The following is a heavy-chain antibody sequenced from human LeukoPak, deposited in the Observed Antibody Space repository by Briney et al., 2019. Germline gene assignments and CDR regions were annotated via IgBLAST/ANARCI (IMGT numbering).Heavy chain of an antibody. CDR1: GFIFSTYG. CDR3: AKDGQVGAIGYFDS. CDR2: VWSGGNNK. Sequence: GGSLRLSCAASGFIFSTYGMHWVRQAPGKGLEWVAVVWSGGNNKYYSDSVKGRFTISRDNSKNTLYLQMNSLRAEDTAVYYCAKDGQVGAIGYFDSRGRGTLVTVSS. D-gene: IGHD1-26*01. V-gene: IGHV3-33*06. J-gene: IGHJ4*02.